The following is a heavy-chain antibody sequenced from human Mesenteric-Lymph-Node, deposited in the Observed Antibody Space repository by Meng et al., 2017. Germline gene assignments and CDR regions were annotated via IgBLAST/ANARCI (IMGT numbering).Heavy chain of an antibody. CDR3: ARDLTVGSFDY. CDR1: GFTIRDYG. CDR2: VYSDGSKK. J-gene: IGHJ4*02. D-gene: IGHD2-15*01. Sequence: GESLKISCAASGFTIRDYGMHWVRQAPGKGLEWVAGVYSDGSKKVYADSVKGRFTISRDFSKNTLYLQMNSLKAEDKAVYYCARDLTVGSFDYGGQGTLVTVSS. V-gene: IGHV3-33*01.